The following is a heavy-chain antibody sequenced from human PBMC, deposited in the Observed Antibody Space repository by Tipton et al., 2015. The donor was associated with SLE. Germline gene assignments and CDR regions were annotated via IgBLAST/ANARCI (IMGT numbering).Heavy chain of an antibody. CDR1: GGSFSGYY. V-gene: IGHV4-4*07. J-gene: IGHJ3*02. D-gene: IGHD1-20*01. CDR3: ARDQDNWSPALFDI. Sequence: TLSLTCAVYGGSFSGYYWSWIRQPPGKGLEWIGRIYTSGSTNYNPSLKSRVTMSVDTSKNQFSLKLSSVTAADTAVYYCARDQDNWSPALFDIWGQGTMVTVSS. CDR2: IYTSGST.